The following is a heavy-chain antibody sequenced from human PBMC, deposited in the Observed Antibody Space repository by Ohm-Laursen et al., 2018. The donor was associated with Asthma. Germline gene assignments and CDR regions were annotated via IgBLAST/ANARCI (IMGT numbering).Heavy chain of an antibody. Sequence: SLRLSCAAPGFTFRSYAMHWVRQAPGKGLEWVAVGGSYYDGGLKYYADSVNGRFTVSRDDSKNTLYLQMNSLRAEDTAVYYCARDLEIAVAGDVDYWGQGTLVTVSS. V-gene: IGHV3-30-3*01. CDR1: GFTFRSYA. CDR3: ARDLEIAVAGDVDY. CDR2: GGSYYDGGLK. J-gene: IGHJ4*02. D-gene: IGHD6-19*01.